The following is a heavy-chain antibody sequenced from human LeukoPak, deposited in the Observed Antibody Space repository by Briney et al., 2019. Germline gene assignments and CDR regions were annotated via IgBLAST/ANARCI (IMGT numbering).Heavy chain of an antibody. V-gene: IGHV3-33*01. CDR1: GFTFSSYG. CDR2: IWYDGSNK. D-gene: IGHD1-1*01. J-gene: IGHJ6*02. CDR3: ARLQLEDYYYYGMDV. Sequence: GGSLRLSCAASGFTFSSYGMHWVRQAPGKGLEWVAVIWYDGSNKYYADSVKGRFTISRDNSKNTLYLQMNSLRAEDTAVYYCARLQLEDYYYYGMDVWGQGTTVTVSS.